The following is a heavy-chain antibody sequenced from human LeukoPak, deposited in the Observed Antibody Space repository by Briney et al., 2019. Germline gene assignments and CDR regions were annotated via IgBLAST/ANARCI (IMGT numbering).Heavy chain of an antibody. CDR3: AREGGPYPPPDY. CDR2: VNLQGST. J-gene: IGHJ4*02. V-gene: IGHV4-4*02. CDR1: GGSITRTNY. Sequence: SETLSLTCGVSGGSITRTNYWTCARQPPGKGLEWIGEVNLQGSTNYNPSLMGRVAISVDMSENHISLQLTSVTAADTAVYSCAREGGPYPPPDYWGQGTLVTVSS.